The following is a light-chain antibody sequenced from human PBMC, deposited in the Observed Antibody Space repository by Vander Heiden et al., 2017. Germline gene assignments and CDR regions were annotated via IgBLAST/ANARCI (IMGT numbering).Light chain of an antibody. CDR2: DVS. V-gene: IGLV2-14*01. J-gene: IGLJ2*01. Sequence: QSALTQPASVSGSPGPSITISSPGPSSDLGGYDYVSWYQQDPGKAPKLIIYDVSNRPSGASHRFSGSKSGNTASLTISGLRAEDEADYYCVACTGSSTLVFGGGTKLTVL. CDR3: VACTGSSTLV. CDR1: SSDLGGYDY.